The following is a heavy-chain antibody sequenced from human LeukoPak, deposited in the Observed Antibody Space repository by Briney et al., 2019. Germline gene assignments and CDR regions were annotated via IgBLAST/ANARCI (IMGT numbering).Heavy chain of an antibody. V-gene: IGHV3-7*02. CDR2: IKQHGSEQ. J-gene: IGHJ4*02. CDR1: GFTFSSYW. Sequence: GGSLRLSCAASGFTFSSYWMSWVRQAPGKGLEWVANIKQHGSEQYYVDSVKGRFTISRDNAKNSLYLQMDSLRAEDTAVYYCARVQYTSSWYVDYWGRGTLVTVSS. CDR3: ARVQYTSSWYVDY. D-gene: IGHD6-13*01.